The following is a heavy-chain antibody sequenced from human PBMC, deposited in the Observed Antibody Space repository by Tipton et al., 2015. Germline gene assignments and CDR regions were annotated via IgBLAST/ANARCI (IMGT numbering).Heavy chain of an antibody. CDR3: ARYRMGADY. CDR1: GDSISSSNW. V-gene: IGHV4-4*02. Sequence: TLSLTCSVSGDSISSSNWWSWVRQPPGKGLEWIGYTYYSGSTNYNPSLKSRVTISVDTSKNHFSLRLSSVTAADTAVYYCARYRMGADYWGQGTLVTVSS. J-gene: IGHJ4*02. CDR2: TYYSGST. D-gene: IGHD3-16*01.